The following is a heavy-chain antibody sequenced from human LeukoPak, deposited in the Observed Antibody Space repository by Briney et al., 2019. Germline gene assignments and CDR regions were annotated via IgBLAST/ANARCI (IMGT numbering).Heavy chain of an antibody. CDR1: GGSISSGDYF. Sequence: SQTLSLTCNVSGGSISSGDYFWNWIRQPPGKGLEWLGYIHYTGRTYYNPSLQSRVTVSVDTSKNQFSLKLSSVTAADTAVYYCASGYDYNLPGYWGQGTLVTVSS. V-gene: IGHV4-30-4*01. CDR3: ASGYDYNLPGY. CDR2: IHYTGRT. J-gene: IGHJ4*02. D-gene: IGHD5-12*01.